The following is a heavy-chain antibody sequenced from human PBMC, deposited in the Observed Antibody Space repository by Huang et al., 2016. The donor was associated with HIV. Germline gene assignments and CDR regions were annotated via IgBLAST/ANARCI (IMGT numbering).Heavy chain of an antibody. J-gene: IGHJ2*01. CDR1: GGSFSGYY. D-gene: IGHD1-26*01. CDR3: ARGTWEGYFDF. Sequence: QVQLQQWGAGLLKPSETLSLTCAVYGGSFSGYYWTWLRQPPGQVLEWIGDINHSGLPNYLASLNSRVTTSVDTSKNQFSLKLSSVIAADTAIYYCARGTWEGYFDFWGRGTLVTVSS. CDR2: INHSGLP. V-gene: IGHV4-34*01.